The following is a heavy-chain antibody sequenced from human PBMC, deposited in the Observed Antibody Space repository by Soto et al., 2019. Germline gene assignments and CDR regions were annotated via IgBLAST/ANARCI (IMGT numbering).Heavy chain of an antibody. CDR3: ARDRSGSGWFNAFDI. D-gene: IGHD6-19*01. J-gene: IGHJ3*02. CDR1: GDSVFSSTAA. CDR2: TYYRSKWYN. Sequence: SQTLSLTCAISGDSVFSSTAAWIWIRQSPSRGLEWLGRTYYRSKWYNDYAVSVKSRITINPDTSKHQFSLQLNSVTPEDTAVYYCARDRSGSGWFNAFDIWGHGTMVTVSS. V-gene: IGHV6-1*01.